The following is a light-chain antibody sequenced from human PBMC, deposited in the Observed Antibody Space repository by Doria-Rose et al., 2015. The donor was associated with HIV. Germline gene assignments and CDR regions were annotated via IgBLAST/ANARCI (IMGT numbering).Light chain of an antibody. J-gene: IGKJ5*01. CDR3: QQYGSLSAIT. Sequence: TQSPGTLSLSPGERATLSCRASQTIPSTYLRWYQQKLGQAPRLLIYGASSRATGIPDRFSGSGSGTDFTLTISRLEPEDFAVYYCQQYGSLSAITFGQGTRLEIK. V-gene: IGKV3-20*01. CDR2: GAS. CDR1: QTIPSTY.